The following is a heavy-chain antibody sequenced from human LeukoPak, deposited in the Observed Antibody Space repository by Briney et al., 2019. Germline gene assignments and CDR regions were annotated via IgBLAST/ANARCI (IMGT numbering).Heavy chain of an antibody. D-gene: IGHD4-17*01. Sequence: GGSLRLSCAASGFTFSSYGMHWVRQAPGKGLEWVSAISGSGGSTYYADSVKGRFTISRDNSKNTLYLQMNSLRAEDTAVYYCVSRELYGDHDYWGQGTLVTVSS. CDR3: VSRELYGDHDY. CDR2: ISGSGGST. CDR1: GFTFSSYG. V-gene: IGHV3-23*01. J-gene: IGHJ4*02.